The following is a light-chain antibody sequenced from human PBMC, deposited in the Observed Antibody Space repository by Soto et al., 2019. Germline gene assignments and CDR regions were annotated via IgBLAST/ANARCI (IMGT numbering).Light chain of an antibody. V-gene: IGKV3-15*01. CDR3: QQYSDWPLT. CDR2: GAS. J-gene: IGKJ4*01. CDR1: QSVRSY. Sequence: EIVMTQSPATLSVSPGERAILSCRASQSVRSYYLAWYQQKPGQPPRLLIYGASTRATGIPARFSGSGSGTEFTLTISSLQSEDFAVYYCQQYSDWPLTFGGGTQVEIK.